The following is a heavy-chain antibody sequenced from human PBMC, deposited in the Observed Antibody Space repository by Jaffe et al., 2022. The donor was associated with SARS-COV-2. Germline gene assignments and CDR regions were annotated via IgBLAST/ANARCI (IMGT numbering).Heavy chain of an antibody. J-gene: IGHJ3*02. V-gene: IGHV4-59*01. CDR1: GGSISSYY. CDR2: IYYSGST. Sequence: QVQLQESGPGLVKPSETLSLTCTVSGGSISSYYWSWIRQPPGKGLEWIGYIYYSGSTNYNPSLKSRVTISVDTSKNQFSLKLSSVTAADTAVYYCAREPRPFIAVAGSRNAFDIWGQGTMVTVSS. CDR3: AREPRPFIAVAGSRNAFDI. D-gene: IGHD6-19*01.